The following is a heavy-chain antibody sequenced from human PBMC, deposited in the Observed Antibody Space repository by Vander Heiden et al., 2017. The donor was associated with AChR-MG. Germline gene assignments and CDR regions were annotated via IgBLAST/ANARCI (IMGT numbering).Heavy chain of an antibody. CDR1: GYTFTGYY. V-gene: IGHV1-2*02. J-gene: IGHJ6*02. CDR2: INPNSGGT. CDR3: ARVSSRHYYYYGMDV. D-gene: IGHD2-2*01. Sequence: QVQLVQSGAEVKKPGASVKVSCKASGYTFTGYYMHWVRQAPGQGLEGMGWINPNSGGTNYAQKFQGRVTMTRDTSISTAYMELSRLRSDDTAVYYCARVSSRHYYYYGMDVWGQGTTVTVSS.